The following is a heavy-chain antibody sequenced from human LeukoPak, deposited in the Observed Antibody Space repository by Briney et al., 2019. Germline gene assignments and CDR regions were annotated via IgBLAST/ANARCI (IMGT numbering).Heavy chain of an antibody. V-gene: IGHV3-53*01. CDR1: GFTVSTYY. J-gene: IGHJ4*02. D-gene: IGHD2-2*01. CDR2: IYSGGST. Sequence: GGSLRLSCAASGFTVSTYYMTWVRQAPGKGLECVSVIYSGGSTYYADSVKGRFTVSRDNSKNTMYPQMSSVRAEDTAMYSCARGVGYCTSTTCLLPFDYWGQGTMVTVSS. CDR3: ARGVGYCTSTTCLLPFDY.